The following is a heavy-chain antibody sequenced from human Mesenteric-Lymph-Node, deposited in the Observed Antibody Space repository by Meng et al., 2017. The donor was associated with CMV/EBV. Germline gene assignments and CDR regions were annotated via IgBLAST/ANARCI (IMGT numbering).Heavy chain of an antibody. CDR1: EFTFSSYW. CDR3: ARGNAHAVDY. J-gene: IGHJ4*02. Sequence: CAVSEFTFSSYWMHWVRQAPGKGLVWVSRINSDGSGTTYADSVKGRFTISRDNAKNTLYLQMNSLRAEDTAVYYCARGNAHAVDYWGQGTLVTVSS. D-gene: IGHD1-1*01. CDR2: INSDGSGT. V-gene: IGHV3-74*01.